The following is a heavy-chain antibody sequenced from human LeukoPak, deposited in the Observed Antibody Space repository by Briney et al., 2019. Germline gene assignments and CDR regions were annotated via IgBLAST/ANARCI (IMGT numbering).Heavy chain of an antibody. V-gene: IGHV4-59*12. D-gene: IGHD4/OR15-4a*01. CDR3: AREGAYNWFDP. J-gene: IGHJ5*02. Sequence: SETLSLTCTVSGGSISSYYWSWIRQPPGKGLEWIGYIYYSGSTNYNPSLKSRVTISVDRSKNQFSLKLSSVTAADTAVYYCAREGAYNWFDPWGQGTLVTVSS. CDR1: GGSISSYY. CDR2: IYYSGST.